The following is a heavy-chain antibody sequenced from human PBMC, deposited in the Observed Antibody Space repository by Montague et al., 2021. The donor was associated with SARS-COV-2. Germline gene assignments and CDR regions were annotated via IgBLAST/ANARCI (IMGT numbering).Heavy chain of an antibody. CDR2: IYYSGRT. CDR1: GGSISSSSYY. Sequence: SETLSLTCTVSGGSISSSSYYWGWIRQPPGKGLEWIGSIYYSGRTYYNPSLKSRVTISVDTSKNQFSLKLSSVTAADTAVYYCARDYGDYGSGYYYGMDVWGQGTTVTVSS. CDR3: ARDYGDYGSGYYYGMDV. D-gene: IGHD4-17*01. V-gene: IGHV4-39*07. J-gene: IGHJ6*02.